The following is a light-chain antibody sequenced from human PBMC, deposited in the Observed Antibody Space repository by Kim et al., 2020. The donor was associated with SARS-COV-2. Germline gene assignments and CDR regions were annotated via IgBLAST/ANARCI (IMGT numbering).Light chain of an antibody. V-gene: IGLV3-19*01. CDR2: GKN. J-gene: IGLJ2*01. CDR1: SLRSYY. Sequence: AWGQTGRITCQGDSLRSYYASWYQQKPGQAPVLVIYGKNNRPSGIPGRFSGSSSGNTASLTIAGAQAEDEADYYCNSRDSSGNHLVFGGGTQLTVL. CDR3: NSRDSSGNHLV.